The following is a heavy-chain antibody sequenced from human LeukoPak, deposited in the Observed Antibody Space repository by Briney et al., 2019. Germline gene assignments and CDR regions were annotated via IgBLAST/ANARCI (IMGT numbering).Heavy chain of an antibody. V-gene: IGHV3-30*03. Sequence: GRSLRLSCAASGFTFSSYGMHWVRQAPGKGLEWVAVISYDGSNKYYADSVKGRFTISRDNSKNTLYLQMNSLRAEDTAVYYCVLSSSWYGGFFDYWGQGTLVTVSS. CDR1: GFTFSSYG. D-gene: IGHD6-13*01. J-gene: IGHJ4*02. CDR2: ISYDGSNK. CDR3: VLSSSWYGGFFDY.